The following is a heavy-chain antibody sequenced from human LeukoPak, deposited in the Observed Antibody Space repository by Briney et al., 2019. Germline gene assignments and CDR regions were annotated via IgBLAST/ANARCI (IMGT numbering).Heavy chain of an antibody. D-gene: IGHD2-2*01. CDR1: GYTFTGYY. CDR2: INPNSGGT. CDR3: ARDSASSKGVSTSQPFDY. J-gene: IGHJ4*02. Sequence: ASVKVSCKASGYTFTGYYMHWVRQAPGQGLEWMGWINPNSGGTNYAQKFQGRVTMTRDTSISTAYMELSRLRSDDTAVYYCARDSASSKGVSTSQPFDYWGQGTLVTVSS. V-gene: IGHV1-2*02.